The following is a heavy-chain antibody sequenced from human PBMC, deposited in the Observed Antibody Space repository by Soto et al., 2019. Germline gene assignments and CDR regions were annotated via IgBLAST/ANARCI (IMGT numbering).Heavy chain of an antibody. CDR2: IYSSGTT. CDR1: GGSITSGDYY. CDR3: ARMGLHLGELSCNWFDP. J-gene: IGHJ5*02. Sequence: QVQLQESGPGLVKPSQTLSLTCTISGGSITSGDYYWTWIRQFPGKGLEWIAYIYSSGTTHYNPSLKRRPTISLDTSNNQFSLEVKSATAADTAVYYCARMGLHLGELSCNWFDPWGQGSLVTVSS. D-gene: IGHD3-16*02. V-gene: IGHV4-31*03.